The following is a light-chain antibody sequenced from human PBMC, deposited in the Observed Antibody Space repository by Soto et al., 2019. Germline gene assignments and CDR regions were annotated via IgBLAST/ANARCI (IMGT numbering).Light chain of an antibody. CDR3: MQGTHWPIT. CDR1: QILVHSDGIAY. J-gene: IGKJ5*01. V-gene: IGKV2-30*02. CDR2: KVS. Sequence: VVMTQSPLSLPVTLGQPTSISCRSNQILVHSDGIAYFSWFQQRPGRSPRRLIYKVSNRDSGVPARFSGSGSGTDFALKISRVEAEDVGVYYCMQGTHWPITFGQGTRLEI.